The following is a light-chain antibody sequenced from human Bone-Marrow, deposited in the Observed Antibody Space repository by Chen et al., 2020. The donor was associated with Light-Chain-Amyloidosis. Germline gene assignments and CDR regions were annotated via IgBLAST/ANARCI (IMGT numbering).Light chain of an antibody. CDR3: QSYQGSRKGV. V-gene: IGLV6-57*01. J-gene: IGLJ3*02. CDR2: EDD. Sequence: NFMLTQPHSVSESPGKTVIISCTRSSGSIATNYVQWYQQLPGSSPTTVIYEDDQRPSVVPDRFSGSIDRSSNSASLTISGLKAEDEADYYCQSYQGSRKGVFGGGTKLTVL. CDR1: SGSIATNY.